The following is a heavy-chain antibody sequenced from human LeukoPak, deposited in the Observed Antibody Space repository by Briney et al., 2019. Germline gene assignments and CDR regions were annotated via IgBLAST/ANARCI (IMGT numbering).Heavy chain of an antibody. CDR1: GFTFSSYA. D-gene: IGHD3-9*01. J-gene: IGHJ4*02. CDR2: ISNDGSNK. CDR3: FQAEDGIRDFDWLLDY. Sequence: GGSLRLSGAAAGFTFSSYAMHWVRQAPGKGLEWVAVISNDGSNKYYADSVKGRFTISRYTYKNKLDLQMNSLRAEDTAVYFFFQAEDGIRDFDWLLDYWGQGTLVTVSS. V-gene: IGHV3-30*04.